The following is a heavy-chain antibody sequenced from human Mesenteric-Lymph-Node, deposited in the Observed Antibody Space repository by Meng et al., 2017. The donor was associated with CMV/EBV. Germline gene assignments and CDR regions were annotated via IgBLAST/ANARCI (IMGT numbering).Heavy chain of an antibody. CDR1: GYSFTRYW. V-gene: IGHV5-51*01. D-gene: IGHD6-6*01. CDR3: ARQSSIAGPWNY. Sequence: CKGSGYSFTRYWIGWVRQMPGKGLEWMGIIYPGDSDTRYSPSFQGQVTISADKSISTAYLQWSSLKASDTAMYYCARQSSIAGPWNYWGQGTLVTVSS. J-gene: IGHJ4*02. CDR2: IYPGDSDT.